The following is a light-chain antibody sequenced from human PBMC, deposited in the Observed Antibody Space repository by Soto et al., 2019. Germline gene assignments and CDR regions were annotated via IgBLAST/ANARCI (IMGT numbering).Light chain of an antibody. CDR3: QQYNYWPRT. CDR2: GAS. CDR1: QSVSSN. Sequence: IVITQSPCTLSASPGERATLSCRASQSVSSNLAWYQQKRGQAPRLLIYGASTRATGIPARFSGSGSGTEFTLTISSLQSEDFAVYYCQQYNYWPRTFGQGTKVDIK. V-gene: IGKV3-15*01. J-gene: IGKJ1*01.